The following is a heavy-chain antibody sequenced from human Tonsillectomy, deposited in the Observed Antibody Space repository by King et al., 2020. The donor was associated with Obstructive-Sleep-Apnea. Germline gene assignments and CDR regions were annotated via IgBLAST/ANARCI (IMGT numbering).Heavy chain of an antibody. V-gene: IGHV3-9*01. J-gene: IGHJ4*02. CDR3: AKGGSRSY. CDR2: ISWNSGRI. D-gene: IGHD3-10*01. Sequence: VQLVESGGGLVQPGRSLRLSCAASGFTFEDYAMHWVRQAPGKGLEWVSGISWNSGRIDYVDSVKGRFTISRDNAKNSLYRQMNSLRAEDTAFYYCAKGGSRSYWGQGTLVTVSS. CDR1: GFTFEDYA.